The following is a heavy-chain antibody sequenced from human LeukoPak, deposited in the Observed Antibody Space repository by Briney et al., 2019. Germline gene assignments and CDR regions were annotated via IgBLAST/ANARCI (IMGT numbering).Heavy chain of an antibody. Sequence: GGSLRLSCAASGFTVSSNYMTWLRQAPGKGLEWVSVIHSGDNTYYADSVKGRFTISSDNSKNTFYLQMNSLRVEDTAVYYCASLTRDYWGQGTVVTVSS. CDR3: ASLTRDY. CDR2: IHSGDNT. D-gene: IGHD4-11*01. J-gene: IGHJ4*02. CDR1: GFTVSSNY. V-gene: IGHV3-53*01.